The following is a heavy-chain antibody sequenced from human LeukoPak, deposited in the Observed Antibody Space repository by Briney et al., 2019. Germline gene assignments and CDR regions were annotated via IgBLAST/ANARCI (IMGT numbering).Heavy chain of an antibody. D-gene: IGHD3-22*01. V-gene: IGHV3-23*01. J-gene: IGHJ4*02. Sequence: GGSLRLSCAASGFTFSDYAMSWVRQAPGKGLEWVSVISGSGGSTNHVDSVKGRFIISRDNSKNTLYLQMNSLRAEDTAIYYCAKESGDDGSGYYEVFDYWGQGTPVTVSS. CDR3: AKESGDDGSGYYEVFDY. CDR1: GFTFSDYA. CDR2: ISGSGGST.